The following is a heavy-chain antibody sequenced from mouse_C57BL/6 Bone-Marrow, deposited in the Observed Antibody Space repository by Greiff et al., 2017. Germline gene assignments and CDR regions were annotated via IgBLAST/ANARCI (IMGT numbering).Heavy chain of an antibody. CDR1: GYTFTNYW. Sequence: VKLQQSGAELVRPGTSVKMSCKASGYTFTNYWIGWAKQRPGHGLEWIGDIYPGGGYTNYNEKFKGKATLTADKSSSTAYMQFSSLTSEDSAIYYCARQVFDWYFDVWGTGTTVTVSS. CDR3: ARQVFDWYFDV. V-gene: IGHV1-63*01. J-gene: IGHJ1*03. CDR2: IYPGGGYT.